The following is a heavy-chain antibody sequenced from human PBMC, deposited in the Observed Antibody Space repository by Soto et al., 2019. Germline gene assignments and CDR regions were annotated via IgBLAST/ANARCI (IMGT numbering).Heavy chain of an antibody. CDR1: GFTVSSNY. D-gene: IGHD6-13*01. CDR3: ARDATGYSSSWYYFDY. CDR2: IYSGGST. Sequence: EVQLVESGGGLVQPGGSLRLSCAASGFTVSSNYMSWVRQAPGKGLEWVSVIYSGGSTYYADSVKSRFTISRDNSKNTLYLQMNSLRAEDTAVYYCARDATGYSSSWYYFDYWGQGTLVTVSS. J-gene: IGHJ4*02. V-gene: IGHV3-66*01.